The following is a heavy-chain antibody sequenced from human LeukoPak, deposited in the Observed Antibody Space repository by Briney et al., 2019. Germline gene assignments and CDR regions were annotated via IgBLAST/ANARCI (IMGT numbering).Heavy chain of an antibody. CDR3: ARDNKAVAVTGLY. J-gene: IGHJ4*02. V-gene: IGHV4-39*07. D-gene: IGHD6-19*01. Sequence: KPSETLSLTCTVSGGSISSSSYYWGWIRQPPGKGLEWIGSIYYSGSTYYNPSLKSRVTISVDTSKNQFSLKLSSVTAADTAVYYCARDNKAVAVTGLYWGQGTLVTVSS. CDR1: GGSISSSSYY. CDR2: IYYSGST.